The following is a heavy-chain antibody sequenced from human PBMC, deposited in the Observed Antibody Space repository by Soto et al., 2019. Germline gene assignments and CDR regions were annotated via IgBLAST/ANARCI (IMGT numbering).Heavy chain of an antibody. V-gene: IGHV1-69*01. CDR2: IIPIFGTA. CDR3: ARDGGVLGDFWSGYYTVWFDP. CDR1: GGTFSSYA. D-gene: IGHD3-3*01. Sequence: QVQLVQSGAEVKKPGSSVKVSCKASGGTFSSYAISWVRQAPGQGLEWMGGIIPIFGTANYAQKFQGRVTITADESTSTAYMELSSLRSEDTAVYYCARDGGVLGDFWSGYYTVWFDPWGQGTLVTVSS. J-gene: IGHJ5*02.